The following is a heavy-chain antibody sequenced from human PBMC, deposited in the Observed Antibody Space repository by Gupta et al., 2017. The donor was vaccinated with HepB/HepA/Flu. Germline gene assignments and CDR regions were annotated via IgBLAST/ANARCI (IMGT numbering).Heavy chain of an antibody. CDR1: GGTFSSYA. V-gene: IGHV1-69*04. J-gene: IGHJ4*02. Sequence: QVQLVQSGAEVKKPGSSVKVSCKASGGTFSSYAISWVRQAPGQGLEWMGRIIPILGIANYAQKFQGRVTITADKSTSTAYMELSSLRSEDTAVYYCARDLTEWGYDIWTDPGGYFDYWGQGTLVTVSS. CDR2: IIPILGIA. D-gene: IGHD3-9*01. CDR3: ARDLTEWGYDIWTDPGGYFDY.